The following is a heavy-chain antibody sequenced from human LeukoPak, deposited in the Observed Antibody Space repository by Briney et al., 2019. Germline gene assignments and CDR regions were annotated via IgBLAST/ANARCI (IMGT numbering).Heavy chain of an antibody. J-gene: IGHJ3*02. V-gene: IGHV5-51*01. D-gene: IGHD3-22*01. CDR2: IYPGDSDT. CDR1: GYSFTSYW. Sequence: GESLKISCKGSGYSFTSYWIGWVRQMPGKGLEWMGIIYPGDSDTRYSPSFQGQVTISADKSICTAYLQWSGLKASDTAMYYCARGRSYYYDSRPAFDIWGQGTMVTVSS. CDR3: ARGRSYYYDSRPAFDI.